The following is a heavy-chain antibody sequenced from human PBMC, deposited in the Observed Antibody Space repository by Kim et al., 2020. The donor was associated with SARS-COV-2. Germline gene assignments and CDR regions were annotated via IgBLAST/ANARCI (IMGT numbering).Heavy chain of an antibody. CDR3: ARDEGWGYNRFGFEN. D-gene: IGHD1-1*01. Sequence: SETLSLTCTVSGGSISSYYWSWIRQPPGKGLEWIGYIHYSGSTVYNPSLKSRVTISVDTSKDQFSLQLSSVTAADTAVYYCARDEGWGYNRFGFENWGQGTLVTVSS. CDR1: GGSISSYY. CDR2: IHYSGST. V-gene: IGHV4-59*01. J-gene: IGHJ4*02.